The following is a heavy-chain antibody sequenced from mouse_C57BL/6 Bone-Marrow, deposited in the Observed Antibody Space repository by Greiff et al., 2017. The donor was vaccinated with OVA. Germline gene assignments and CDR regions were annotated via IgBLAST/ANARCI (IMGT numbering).Heavy chain of an antibody. V-gene: IGHV14-4*01. D-gene: IGHD1-1*01. CDR3: TTSLFYYGPTFAMDY. J-gene: IGHJ4*01. CDR2: IDPENGDT. CDR1: GFNIQDDY. Sequence: VQLQQSGAELVRPGASVKLSCTASGFNIQDDYMHWVKQRPEQGLEWIGWIDPENGDTEYASKFQGKAPITADTSSNTAYLQLSSLTSEDTAVYYCTTSLFYYGPTFAMDYWGQGTSVTVSS.